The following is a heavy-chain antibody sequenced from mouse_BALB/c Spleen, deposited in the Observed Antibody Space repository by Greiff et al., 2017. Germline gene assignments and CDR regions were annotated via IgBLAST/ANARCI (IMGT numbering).Heavy chain of an antibody. Sequence: VQLQQSGAELVKPGASVKLSCTASGFNINDTYMPWVKQRPEQGLEWIGRIDPANGNTKYDPKFQGQATISADTSSNTAYLQLSSLTSEDTAVYYWARGVYDYDVKSYYAMDYWGQGTSVTVSS. CDR3: ARGVYDYDVKSYYAMDY. V-gene: IGHV14-3*02. J-gene: IGHJ4*01. D-gene: IGHD2-4*01. CDR2: IDPANGNT. CDR1: GFNINDTY.